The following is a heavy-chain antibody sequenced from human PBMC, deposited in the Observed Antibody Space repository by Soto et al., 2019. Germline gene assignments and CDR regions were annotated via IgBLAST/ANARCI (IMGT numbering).Heavy chain of an antibody. V-gene: IGHV4-39*01. CDR2: IYYSGST. Sequence: SETLSLTCTVSGGSISSSSYYWGWIRQPPGKGLEWIGSIYYSGSTYYNPSLKSRVTISVDTSKNQFSLKLGCVTAADTAVYYCAGLPLGYVDYWGQGTLVTVSS. J-gene: IGHJ4*02. D-gene: IGHD2-15*01. CDR1: GGSISSSSYY. CDR3: AGLPLGYVDY.